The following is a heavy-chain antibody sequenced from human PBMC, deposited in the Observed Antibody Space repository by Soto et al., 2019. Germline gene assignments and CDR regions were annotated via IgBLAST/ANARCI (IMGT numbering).Heavy chain of an antibody. Sequence: EVQLVESGGGLVKPGGSLRLSCAASGFTFSSYSMNWLRQAPGKGLEWVSSISSGSSYIYYADSVKGRFTISRDNAKNSLYLQMNSLRAEDTAAYYCARSSGGSGKLWNYYGMDVWGQGTTVTVSS. J-gene: IGHJ6*02. CDR3: ARSSGGSGKLWNYYGMDV. D-gene: IGHD3-10*01. CDR1: GFTFSSYS. V-gene: IGHV3-21*06. CDR2: ISSGSSYI.